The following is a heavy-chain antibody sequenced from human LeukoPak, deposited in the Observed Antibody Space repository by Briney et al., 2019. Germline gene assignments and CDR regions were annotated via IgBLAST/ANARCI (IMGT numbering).Heavy chain of an antibody. J-gene: IGHJ4*02. V-gene: IGHV1-8*01. CDR2: TNPNSGDT. CDR1: GYTFTNYD. Sequence: ASVKVSCKASGYTFTNYDINWVRQATGQGLEWMGWTNPNSGDTGYAQKFQGRVTMTRDTSLNTAYMELNSLTSEDTAVYYCARRTMWDASGWRSPDYWGQGTLVTVSS. CDR3: ARRTMWDASGWRSPDY. D-gene: IGHD6-25*01.